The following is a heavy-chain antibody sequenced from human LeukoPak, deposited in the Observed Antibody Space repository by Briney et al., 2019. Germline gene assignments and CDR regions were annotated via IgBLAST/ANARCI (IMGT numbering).Heavy chain of an antibody. V-gene: IGHV4-59*01. D-gene: IGHD3-3*01. J-gene: IGHJ3*02. CDR3: ARDKAYDFWSGYYWPDAFDI. Sequence: SETLSLTCTVSGGSISSYYWSWIRQPPGKGLEWIGYIYYSGSTNYNPSLKSRVTISVDTSKNQFSLELSSVTAADTAVYYCARDKAYDFWSGYYWPDAFDIWGQGTMVTVSS. CDR1: GGSISSYY. CDR2: IYYSGST.